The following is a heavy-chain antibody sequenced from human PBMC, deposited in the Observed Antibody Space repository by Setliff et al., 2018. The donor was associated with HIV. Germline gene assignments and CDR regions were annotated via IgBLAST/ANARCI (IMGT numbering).Heavy chain of an antibody. D-gene: IGHD2-15*01. CDR1: GASISSSSYY. Sequence: SETLSLTCTVSGASISSSSYYWGWIRQPPGKGLEWIGSIFHSGSTYYSPSLKSRVTISVDTSKNQFSLQLNSVTAADTAVYYCVRYCSGGTCYDIDYWGQGTVVTVSS. CDR3: VRYCSGGTCYDIDY. CDR2: IFHSGST. J-gene: IGHJ4*02. V-gene: IGHV4-39*07.